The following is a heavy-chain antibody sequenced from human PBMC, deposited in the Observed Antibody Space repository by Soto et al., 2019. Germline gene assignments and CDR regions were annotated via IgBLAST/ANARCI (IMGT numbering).Heavy chain of an antibody. V-gene: IGHV3-23*01. CDR3: ARKSKDIVLMVTGGMDV. J-gene: IGHJ6*02. Sequence: GGSLRLSCAASGFTFSSNAMSWVRQAPGKGLEWVSHISGSGGVTYYADSVKGRFTISRDNSKNTLNLQMNSLRAEDTAVYYCARKSKDIVLMVTGGMDVWGQGTTVTVS. D-gene: IGHD2-8*01. CDR2: ISGSGGVT. CDR1: GFTFSSNA.